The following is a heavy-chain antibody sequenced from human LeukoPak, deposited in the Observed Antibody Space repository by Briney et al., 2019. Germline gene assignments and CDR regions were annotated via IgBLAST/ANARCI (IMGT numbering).Heavy chain of an antibody. CDR1: GFTVSSKY. CDR3: ARDGFGTIDY. CDR2: ISHDGSTK. Sequence: SGGSLRLSCAASGFTVSSKYMAWVRQAPGRGLESVALISHDGSTKHYVDSVKGRFTISRENSKNTLYLQMNSLGPEDTAVYYCARDGFGTIDYWGQGTLVTVSS. D-gene: IGHD1/OR15-1a*01. V-gene: IGHV3-30-3*01. J-gene: IGHJ4*02.